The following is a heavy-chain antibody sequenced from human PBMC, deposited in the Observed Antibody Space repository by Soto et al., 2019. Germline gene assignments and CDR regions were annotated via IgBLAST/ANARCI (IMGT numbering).Heavy chain of an antibody. CDR1: GGSISSYY. D-gene: IGHD6-13*01. V-gene: IGHV4-59*08. Sequence: SETLSLTCTVSGGSISSYYWSWIRQPPGKGLEWIGYIYYSGSTNYNPSLKSRVTISVDTSKNQFSLKLSSVTAADTAVYYCARWGSSWYYYYGMDVWGQGTTVTVSS. CDR3: ARWGSSWYYYYGMDV. CDR2: IYYSGST. J-gene: IGHJ6*02.